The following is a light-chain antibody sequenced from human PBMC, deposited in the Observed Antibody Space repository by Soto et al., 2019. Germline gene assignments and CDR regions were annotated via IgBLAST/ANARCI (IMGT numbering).Light chain of an antibody. CDR2: GAS. CDR1: QSVISRY. CDR3: QQYGSSPFT. Sequence: EIVLTQSPGTQSLSPGERATLSCRASQSVISRYLAWYQQKPGQAPRLLIYGASSRATGIPDRFSGSGSGTDFTLTISRLEPEDCAVYYCQQYGSSPFTFGPGTKVDIK. J-gene: IGKJ3*01. V-gene: IGKV3-20*01.